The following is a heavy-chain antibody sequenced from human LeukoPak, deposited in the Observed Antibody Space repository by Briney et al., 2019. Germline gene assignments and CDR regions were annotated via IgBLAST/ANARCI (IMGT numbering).Heavy chain of an antibody. D-gene: IGHD1-26*01. J-gene: IGHJ4*02. CDR3: ARVGPVGATRPYYFDY. CDR2: IYYSGST. CDR1: GGSISSSSYY. V-gene: IGHV4-39*07. Sequence: SETLSLTCTVSGGSISSSSYYWGWIRQPPGKGLEGIGSIYYSGSTYYNPSLKSRVTISVDTSKNQFSLKLSSVTAADTAVYYCARVGPVGATRPYYFDYWGQGTLVTVSS.